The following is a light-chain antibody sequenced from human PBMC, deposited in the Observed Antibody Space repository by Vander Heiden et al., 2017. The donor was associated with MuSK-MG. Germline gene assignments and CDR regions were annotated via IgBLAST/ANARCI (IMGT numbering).Light chain of an antibody. V-gene: IGKV3-11*01. Sequence: EIVLTQSPATLSLSPGGRATLSCRASQSVGSYLAWYQQKPGQAPRLLIYDASNRATGIPARFSGSGSGTAFTLTISSLEPEDFAVYYCQQRSNWPLTFGGGTKVAI. CDR2: DAS. J-gene: IGKJ4*01. CDR3: QQRSNWPLT. CDR1: QSVGSY.